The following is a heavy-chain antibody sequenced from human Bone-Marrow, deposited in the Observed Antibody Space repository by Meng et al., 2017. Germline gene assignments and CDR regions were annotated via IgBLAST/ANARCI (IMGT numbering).Heavy chain of an antibody. CDR3: ATGEDTAMATIDY. CDR2: IYHSGST. CDR1: GYSISSGYY. V-gene: IGHV4-38-2*01. D-gene: IGHD5-18*01. J-gene: IGHJ4*02. Sequence: SETLSLTCAVSGYSISSGYYWGWIRQPPGKGLEWIGSIYHSGSTYYNPSLKSRVTISVDTSKNQFSLKLSFVTAADTAVYYCATGEDTAMATIDYWGQGTLVTVSS.